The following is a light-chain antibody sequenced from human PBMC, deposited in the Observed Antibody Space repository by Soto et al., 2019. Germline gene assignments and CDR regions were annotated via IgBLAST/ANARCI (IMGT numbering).Light chain of an antibody. Sequence: EIVITQSPATLSVSPGERATLSCRASQSLNNNLAWYQQKPGQAPRLLIYGTSTRATGIPARFSGSGSGTEFTLTISSLQSEDFAVYYCQQSNYWPRTFGQGTKVDIK. CDR2: GTS. CDR3: QQSNYWPRT. CDR1: QSLNNN. J-gene: IGKJ1*01. V-gene: IGKV3-15*01.